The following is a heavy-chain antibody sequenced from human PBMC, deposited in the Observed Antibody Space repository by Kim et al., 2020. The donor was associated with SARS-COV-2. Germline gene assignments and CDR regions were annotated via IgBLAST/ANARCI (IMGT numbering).Heavy chain of an antibody. CDR3: ARDHKPRAYGDYGMDV. CDR1: GFTFSSYA. Sequence: GGSLRLSCAASGFTFSSYAMHWVRQAPGKGLEWVAVISYDGSNKYYADSVKGRFTISRDNSKNTLYLQMNSLRAEDTAVYYCARDHKPRAYGDYGMDVWGQGTTVTVSS. V-gene: IGHV3-30-3*01. J-gene: IGHJ6*02. CDR2: ISYDGSNK. D-gene: IGHD4-17*01.